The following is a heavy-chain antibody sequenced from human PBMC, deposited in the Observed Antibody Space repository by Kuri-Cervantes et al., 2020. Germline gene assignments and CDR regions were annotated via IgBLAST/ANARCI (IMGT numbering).Heavy chain of an antibody. CDR2: ISDTGGTT. Sequence: GGSLRLSCAASRFAFSTYAMSWVRQAPGKGLEWVSTISDTGGTTYYADSVKGRFTISRDNSKDTLYLQMNSLRAEDTAVYYCARGTSSLDFWGQGTLVTVSS. J-gene: IGHJ4*02. V-gene: IGHV3-23*01. D-gene: IGHD1-1*01. CDR3: ARGTSSLDF. CDR1: RFAFSTYA.